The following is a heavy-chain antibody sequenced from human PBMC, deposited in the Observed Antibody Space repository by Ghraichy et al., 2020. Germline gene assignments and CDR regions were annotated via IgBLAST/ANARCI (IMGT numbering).Heavy chain of an antibody. CDR2: SYSSGYT. Sequence: SETLSLTCTVSGGSISSDDDYWSWIRQPPGRGLEWIGFSYSSGYTYYKPSLKSRVSISVDTSKNQFSLNLTSVTAADTAVYFCARGPQDGSGSYSFDYWGQGPRVSVSS. CDR3: ARGPQDGSGSYSFDY. J-gene: IGHJ4*02. V-gene: IGHV4-30-4*01. CDR1: GGSISSDDDY. D-gene: IGHD3-10*01.